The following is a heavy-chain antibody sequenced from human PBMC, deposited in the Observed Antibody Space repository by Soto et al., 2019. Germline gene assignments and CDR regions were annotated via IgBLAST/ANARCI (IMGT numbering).Heavy chain of an antibody. CDR3: ARGVPRRIPGNIVATRFDY. J-gene: IGHJ4*02. Sequence: NPSETLSLTCAVYGGSFSGYYWSWIRQPPGKGLEWIGEINHSGSTNYNPSLKSRVTISVDTSKNQFSLKLSSVTAADTAVYYCARGVPRRIPGNIVATRFDYWGQGTLVTVSS. CDR2: INHSGST. CDR1: GGSFSGYY. D-gene: IGHD5-12*01. V-gene: IGHV4-34*01.